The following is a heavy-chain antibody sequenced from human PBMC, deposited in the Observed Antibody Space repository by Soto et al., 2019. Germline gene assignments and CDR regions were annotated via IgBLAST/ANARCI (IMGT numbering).Heavy chain of an antibody. Sequence: PGESLKISCKGSGYSFTSYWIGWVRQMPGKGLEWMGIIYPGDSDTRYSPSFQGQVTISADKSISTAYLQWSSLKASDTAMYYCARSVGNIVVVPASFDYWGHGTLFTVSS. CDR3: ARSVGNIVVVPASFDY. V-gene: IGHV5-51*01. CDR1: GYSFTSYW. J-gene: IGHJ4*01. CDR2: IYPGDSDT. D-gene: IGHD2-2*01.